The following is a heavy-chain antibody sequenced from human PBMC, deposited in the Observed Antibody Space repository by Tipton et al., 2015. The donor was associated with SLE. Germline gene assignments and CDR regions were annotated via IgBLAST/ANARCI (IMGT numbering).Heavy chain of an antibody. J-gene: IGHJ4*02. Sequence: TLSLTCAVYGGSFSGYYWSWIRQPPGKGLEWIGEINHGGSTNYNPSLKSRVTISVDTSKNQFSLKLSSVTAADTAVYYYARDLLPAAGPPMLPNYWGQGTLVTVSS. V-gene: IGHV4-34*01. D-gene: IGHD6-13*01. CDR3: ARDLLPAAGPPMLPNY. CDR1: GGSFSGYY. CDR2: INHGGST.